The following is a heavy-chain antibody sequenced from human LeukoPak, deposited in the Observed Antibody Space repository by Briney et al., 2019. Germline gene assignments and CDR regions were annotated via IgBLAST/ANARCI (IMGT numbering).Heavy chain of an antibody. Sequence: SQTLSLTCTVSGDSISSGDYFWSRVRQSPGKGLEYIGSIYYSGSTNYKPSLRSRVTISVDTSKKQFSLKLTSVTAADTAVYYCARRARRDGYTWGDYYYYYGMDVWGQGTTVTVSS. D-gene: IGHD5-24*01. J-gene: IGHJ6*02. CDR1: GDSISSGDYF. V-gene: IGHV4-61*02. CDR3: ARRARRDGYTWGDYYYYYGMDV. CDR2: IYYSGST.